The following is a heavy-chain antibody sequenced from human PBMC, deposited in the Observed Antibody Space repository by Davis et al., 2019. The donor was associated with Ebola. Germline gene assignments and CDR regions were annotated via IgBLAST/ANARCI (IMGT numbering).Heavy chain of an antibody. J-gene: IGHJ4*02. CDR3: ARGGVAYSDLDY. CDR2: IKQDGSEK. CDR1: GFTFSSYA. V-gene: IGHV3-7*03. Sequence: GESLKISCAASGFTFSSYAMSWVRQAPGKGLEWVANIKQDGSEKHYVDSVKGRFTISRDNSKNTLYLQMNSLRAEDTAVYFCARGGVAYSDLDYWGQGTLVAVSS. D-gene: IGHD2-21*01.